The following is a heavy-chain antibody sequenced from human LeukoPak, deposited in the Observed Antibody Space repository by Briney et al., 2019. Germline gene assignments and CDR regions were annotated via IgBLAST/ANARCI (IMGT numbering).Heavy chain of an antibody. CDR3: AKTTAGYSSGRYPGWPIDY. CDR2: ISGSGGDT. Sequence: GGSLRLSCAASGFTFRSYAIYWVRQAPGKGLEWVSGISGSGGDTYFADSVTGRFTISRDNSKNTVFLQMDSLRAEDTAVYYCAKTTAGYSSGRYPGWPIDYGGQGTLVTVSS. D-gene: IGHD6-19*01. CDR1: GFTFRSYA. J-gene: IGHJ4*02. V-gene: IGHV3-23*01.